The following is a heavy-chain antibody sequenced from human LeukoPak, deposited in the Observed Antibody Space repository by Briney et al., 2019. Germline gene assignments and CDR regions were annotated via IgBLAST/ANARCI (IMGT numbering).Heavy chain of an antibody. Sequence: GGSLRLSCTASGFTFGDYAMSWFRQAPGEGLEWVGFIRSKAHGGTTEYAASVKGRFTISRDDSKSIAYLQMDSLRTEDTAVYYCTRAGRYCSGDSCYSFYWGQGTLVTVSS. CDR2: IRSKAHGGTT. V-gene: IGHV3-49*03. CDR1: GFTFGDYA. CDR3: TRAGRYCSGDSCYSFY. J-gene: IGHJ4*02. D-gene: IGHD2-15*01.